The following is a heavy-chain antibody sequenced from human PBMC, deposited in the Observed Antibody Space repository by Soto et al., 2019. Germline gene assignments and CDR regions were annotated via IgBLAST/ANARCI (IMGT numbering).Heavy chain of an antibody. Sequence: QVQLVQSGAEVKKPGASVKVSCKASGYTFTSYAMHWVRQAPGQRLEWMGWINAGNGNTKYSQKFQGRVTITRDTSASTAFMELSSLRSEDTAVYYCARSPWGGAFDIWGQGTMVTVSS. V-gene: IGHV1-3*01. CDR2: INAGNGNT. CDR1: GYTFTSYA. CDR3: ARSPWGGAFDI. D-gene: IGHD7-27*01. J-gene: IGHJ3*02.